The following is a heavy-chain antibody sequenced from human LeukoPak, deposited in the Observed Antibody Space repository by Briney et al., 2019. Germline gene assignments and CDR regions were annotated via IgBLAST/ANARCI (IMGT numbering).Heavy chain of an antibody. CDR1: GFTFSSYA. D-gene: IGHD3-3*01. V-gene: IGHV3-23*01. CDR3: AKVLDSYDFWSGYQLYYYYMDV. J-gene: IGHJ6*03. CDR2: ISGSGGST. Sequence: GGSLRLSCAASGFTFSSYAMSWVRQAPGKGLEWVSAISGSGGSTYYADSVKGRFTISRDNSKNTLHLQMNSLRAEDTAVYYCAKVLDSYDFWSGYQLYYYYMDVWGKGTTVTVSS.